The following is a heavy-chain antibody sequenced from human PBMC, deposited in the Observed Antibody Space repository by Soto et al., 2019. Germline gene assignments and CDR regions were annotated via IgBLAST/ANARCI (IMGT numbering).Heavy chain of an antibody. CDR2: IYYSGST. CDR1: GGSISSYY. CDR3: ARHGYSYASDY. V-gene: IGHV4-59*08. D-gene: IGHD5-18*01. Sequence: QVQLQESGPGLVKPSETLSLTCTVSGGSISSYYWSWIRQPPGKGLEWIGYIYYSGSTNYNPSLKCRVTISVDTSKNQFSLKLSSVTAADTAVYYCARHGYSYASDYWGQGTLVTVSS. J-gene: IGHJ4*02.